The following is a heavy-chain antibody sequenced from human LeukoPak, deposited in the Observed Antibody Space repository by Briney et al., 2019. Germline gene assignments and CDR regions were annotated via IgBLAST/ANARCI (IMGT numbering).Heavy chain of an antibody. CDR2: MNPNSGNT. Sequence: ASVTVSCKASVYTFTSYDINWVRQAPGRGRGWMGWMNPNSGNTAYAQKFQGRVTMTRNTSISTAYMELSSLRSEDTAVYYCARGQGRTYYDIFGGQGTLVTVSS. V-gene: IGHV1-8*01. D-gene: IGHD3-9*01. J-gene: IGHJ4*02. CDR3: ARGQGRTYYDIF. CDR1: VYTFTSYD.